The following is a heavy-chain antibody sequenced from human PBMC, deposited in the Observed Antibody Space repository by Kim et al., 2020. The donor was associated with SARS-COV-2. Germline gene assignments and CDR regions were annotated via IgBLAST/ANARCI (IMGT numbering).Heavy chain of an antibody. CDR3: ARDFHLGSHNNGLDV. CDR2: MSGSGGVI. V-gene: IGHV3-11*01. CDR1: GFIFGDYF. D-gene: IGHD1-1*01. J-gene: IGHJ6*02. Sequence: GGSLRLSCTASGFIFGDYFMSWIRQAPGKGLEWLSYMSGSGGVIYYAGSVRGRFTISRDNAKNSLFLQMDSLRAEDTALYYCARDFHLGSHNNGLDVWG.